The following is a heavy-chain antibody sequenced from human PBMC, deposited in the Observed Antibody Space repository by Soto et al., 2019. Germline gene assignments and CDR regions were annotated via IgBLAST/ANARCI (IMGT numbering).Heavy chain of an antibody. D-gene: IGHD1-1*01. CDR1: GFTFISYA. CDR3: AKFGMATTKRSPPYYIDY. CDR2: ISGSGGGT. Sequence: WGSLRLSCAASGFTFISYAMSFFRHSPFKWLEWVSSISGSGGGTYYADSVKGRFTFSRDNSKNTLYLQMNSLRAEDTAVYYCAKFGMATTKRSPPYYIDYWGQGALVTVSS. J-gene: IGHJ4*02. V-gene: IGHV3-23*01.